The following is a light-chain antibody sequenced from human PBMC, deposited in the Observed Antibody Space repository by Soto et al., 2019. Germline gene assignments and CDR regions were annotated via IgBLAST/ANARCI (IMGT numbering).Light chain of an antibody. CDR1: SSNIGADFG. V-gene: IGLV1-40*01. J-gene: IGLJ3*02. CDR3: QSYDRSRSGCV. CDR2: VNT. Sequence: QSVLTQPPSVSGAPGQTITISCTGSSSNIGADFGVHWYQQLPGAAPKLVIFVNTNRPSGVPDRFSGAKSGTSASLAITGLRAEDEADYYCQSYDRSRSGCVFRTGTPLTV.